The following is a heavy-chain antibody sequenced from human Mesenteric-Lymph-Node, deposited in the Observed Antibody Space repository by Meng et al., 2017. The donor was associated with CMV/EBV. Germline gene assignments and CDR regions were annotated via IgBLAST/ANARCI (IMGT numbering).Heavy chain of an antibody. D-gene: IGHD2/OR15-2a*01. CDR3: AKSRSSTPGIVDD. V-gene: IGHV4-61*08. Sequence: QGQLQDRGPGLVKPSEALSLTCIVSGVSVTRGAYHWSWIRQSPGKGLEWIGYIYGTGITIYNPSLKSRVTILLETSKNQFSLKLNSVTTADTAVYYCAKSRSSTPGIVDDWGQGTLVTVSS. J-gene: IGHJ4*02. CDR2: IYGTGIT. CDR1: GVSVTRGAYH.